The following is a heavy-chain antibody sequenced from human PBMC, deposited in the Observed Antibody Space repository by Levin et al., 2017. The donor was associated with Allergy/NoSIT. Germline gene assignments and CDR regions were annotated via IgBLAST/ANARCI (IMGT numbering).Heavy chain of an antibody. CDR1: GFTFSSYS. J-gene: IGHJ4*02. V-gene: IGHV3-21*01. CDR2: ISSSSSYI. D-gene: IGHD6-19*01. CDR3: ARMAGPNRFDY. Sequence: GGSLRLSCAASGFTFSSYSMNWVRQAPGKGLEWVSSISSSSSYIYYADSVKGRFTISRDNAKNSLYLQMNSLRAEDTAVYYCARMAGPNRFDYWGQGTLVTVSS.